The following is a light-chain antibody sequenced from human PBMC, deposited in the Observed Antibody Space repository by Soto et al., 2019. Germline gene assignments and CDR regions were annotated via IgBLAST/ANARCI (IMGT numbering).Light chain of an antibody. Sequence: QAVVTQSPSASASLGASVKLTCTLSSGHSSFAIAWHQQQPEKGPRYLMKINSDGSHTKGDGIPDRFSGSGSGAERYHTISSLQSEDEAEYYCQTWGTGIVFGGGTKLTVL. CDR3: QTWGTGIV. CDR1: SGHSSFA. CDR2: INSDGSH. V-gene: IGLV4-69*01. J-gene: IGLJ2*01.